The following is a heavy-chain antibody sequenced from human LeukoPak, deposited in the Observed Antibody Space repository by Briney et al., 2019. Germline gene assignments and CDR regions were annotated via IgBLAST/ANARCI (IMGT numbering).Heavy chain of an antibody. CDR2: IGSDNKP. J-gene: IGHJ4*02. CDR3: ARGPNGWYYFDY. Sequence: GGSLRLSCEASGFTFSAYAMTWVRQAPGKGLEWVSSIGSDNKPHYSESVKGRFTISRDNSKNTLYLQMNSLRAEDTAVYYCARGPNGWYYFDYWGQGTLVTVSS. CDR1: GFTFSAYA. V-gene: IGHV3-23*05. D-gene: IGHD6-19*01.